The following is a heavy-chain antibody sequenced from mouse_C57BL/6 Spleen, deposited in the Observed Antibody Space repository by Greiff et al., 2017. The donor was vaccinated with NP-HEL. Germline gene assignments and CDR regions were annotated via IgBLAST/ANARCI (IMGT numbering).Heavy chain of an antibody. V-gene: IGHV1-72*01. Sequence: QVQLQQPGAELVKPGASVKLSCKASGSTFTSYWMHWVKPRPGRGLAWIGRIDPNSGGTKYNEKFKSKATLTVDKPSSTAYMQLSSLTSEDSAVYYCAISYDDSDGVPWFAYWGQGTLVTVSA. CDR2: IDPNSGGT. J-gene: IGHJ3*01. CDR1: GSTFTSYW. CDR3: AISYDDSDGVPWFAY. D-gene: IGHD2-4*01.